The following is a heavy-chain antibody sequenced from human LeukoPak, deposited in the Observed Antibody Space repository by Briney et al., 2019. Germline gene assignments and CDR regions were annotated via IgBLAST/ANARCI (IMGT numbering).Heavy chain of an antibody. D-gene: IGHD2-2*01. CDR2: ISSSSSYI. CDR1: GFTFSSYS. Sequence: GGSLRLSCAASGFTFSSYSMNWVRQAPGKGLEWVSSISSSSSYIYYADSVKGRFTISRDNAKNSLYLQMNSLRAEDTAVYYCARLGCSSTSCPLGDWFDPWGQGTLVTVSS. V-gene: IGHV3-21*01. J-gene: IGHJ5*02. CDR3: ARLGCSSTSCPLGDWFDP.